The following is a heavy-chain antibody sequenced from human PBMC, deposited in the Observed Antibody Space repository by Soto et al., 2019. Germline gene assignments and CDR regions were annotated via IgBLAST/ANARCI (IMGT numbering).Heavy chain of an antibody. CDR2: ICHSGNT. V-gene: IGHV4-30-2*01. CDR3: ARVWFGESSWFDP. D-gene: IGHD3-10*01. Sequence: QLQLQESGSGLVKPSQTLSLTCTVSGSSITIGGYCWSWIRQPPGQGLEWIGYICHSGNTYYNPSLKSRVTTSLDRSKNQFSLNLSSVTAADTAVYYCARVWFGESSWFDPWGQGTLVTVSS. CDR1: GSSITIGGYC. J-gene: IGHJ5*02.